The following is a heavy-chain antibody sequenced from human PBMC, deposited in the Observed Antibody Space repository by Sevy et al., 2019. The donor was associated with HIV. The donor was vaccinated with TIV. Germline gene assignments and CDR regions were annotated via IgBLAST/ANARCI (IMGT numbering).Heavy chain of an antibody. J-gene: IGHJ6*02. CDR2: ISSSSSYT. D-gene: IGHD3-16*01. V-gene: IGHV3-11*06. CDR1: GFTFSDYY. Sequence: GGSLRLSCAASGFTFSDYYMSWIRQAPGKGLEWVSYISSSSSYTNYADSVKGRFTISRDNAKNSLYLQTNSLRAEDTAVYYCAREPYVGYYYYGMDVWGQGTTVTVSS. CDR3: AREPYVGYYYYGMDV.